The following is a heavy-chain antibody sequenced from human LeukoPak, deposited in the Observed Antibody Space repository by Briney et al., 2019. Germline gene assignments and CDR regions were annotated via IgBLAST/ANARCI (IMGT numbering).Heavy chain of an antibody. J-gene: IGHJ6*03. V-gene: IGHV4-59*08. CDR2: IYYSGST. CDR3: ARQAPTMVRGVITYYYYYMDV. CDR1: GGSISSYY. D-gene: IGHD3-10*01. Sequence: SETLSLTCTVSGGSISSYYWSWIRQPPGKGLEWIGYIYYSGSTNYNPSLKSRVTISVDTSKNQFSLKLSSVTAADTAVYYCARQAPTMVRGVITYYYYYMDVWGKGTTVTISS.